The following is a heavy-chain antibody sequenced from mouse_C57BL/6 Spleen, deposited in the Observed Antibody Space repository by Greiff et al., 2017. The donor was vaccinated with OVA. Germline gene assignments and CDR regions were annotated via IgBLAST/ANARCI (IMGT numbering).Heavy chain of an antibody. CDR2: INPGSGGT. V-gene: IGHV1-54*01. D-gene: IGHD1-1*01. Sequence: VQLQQSGAELVRPGTSVKVSCKASGYAFTNYLIEWVKQRPGQGLEWIGVINPGSGGTNYNEKFKGKATLTADKSSSTAYMQLSSLTSEDSAVYFCARDYSSSIDYWGQGTTLTVSS. J-gene: IGHJ2*01. CDR3: ARDYSSSIDY. CDR1: GYAFTNYL.